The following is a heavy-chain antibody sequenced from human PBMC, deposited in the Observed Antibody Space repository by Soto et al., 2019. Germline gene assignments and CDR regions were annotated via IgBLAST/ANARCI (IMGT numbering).Heavy chain of an antibody. CDR2: ISAYNGNT. CDR3: ARRDSGYYDSSGYYY. CDR1: GYTFTSYG. J-gene: IGHJ4*02. D-gene: IGHD3-22*01. V-gene: IGHV1-18*01. Sequence: QVQLVQSGAEVKKPGASVKVSCKASGYTFTSYGISWVRQAPGQGLEWMGWISAYNGNTNYAQKLQGRVTLTTDTATGTAYMELRSLSFYDTAVYYCARRDSGYYDSSGYYYWGQGTLVTVSS.